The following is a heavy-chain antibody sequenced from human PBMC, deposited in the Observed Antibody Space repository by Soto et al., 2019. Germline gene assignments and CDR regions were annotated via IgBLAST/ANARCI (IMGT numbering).Heavy chain of an antibody. V-gene: IGHV1-2*02. CDR3: ARDFRTHSRGVDV. D-gene: IGHD1-26*01. J-gene: IGHJ6*02. Sequence: QAQLVQSGPEVKKPGASVKVSCKASGYTFSGPYIYWIRQAPGQGLEWMGWIDPNSGGTEFAQKFQGRVTLTRATSISTVYMELNSLRSDDTGVYYCARDFRTHSRGVDVWGQGTAVTVSS. CDR2: IDPNSGGT. CDR1: GYTFSGPY.